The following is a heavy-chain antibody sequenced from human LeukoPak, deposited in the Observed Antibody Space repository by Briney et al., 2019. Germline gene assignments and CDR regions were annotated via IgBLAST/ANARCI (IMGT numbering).Heavy chain of an antibody. J-gene: IGHJ4*02. CDR1: GFTFDDYA. V-gene: IGHV3-43*02. D-gene: IGHD3-10*01. CDR3: AKEREAMVRGVSFSFDC. Sequence: GGSLRLSCAASGFTFDDYAMHWVRQAPGKGLEWVSLINGDGGSTYYADSVRGRFTISRDNSKNSLFLQMNSLRTEDTALYYCAKEREAMVRGVSFSFDCWGPGTLVPVSS. CDR2: INGDGGST.